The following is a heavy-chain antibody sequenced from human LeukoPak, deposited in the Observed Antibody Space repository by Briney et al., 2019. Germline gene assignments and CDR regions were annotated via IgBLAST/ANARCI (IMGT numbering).Heavy chain of an antibody. J-gene: IGHJ6*04. CDR3: ARASSAYDSALNYYYGMDV. V-gene: IGHV3-21*06. CDR2: ISSISSHI. CDR1: GFTFDNYN. Sequence: GGSLRLSCAASGFTFDNYNMNWVRQAPGKGLEWVSSISSISSHIYYVDSVKGRFSISRDNAKNSVYLQMNSLRVEDTALYYCARASSAYDSALNYYYGMDVWGKGTTVTVS. D-gene: IGHD5-12*01.